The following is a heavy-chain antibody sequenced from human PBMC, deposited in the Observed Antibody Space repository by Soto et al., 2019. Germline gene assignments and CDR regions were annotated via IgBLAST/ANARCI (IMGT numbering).Heavy chain of an antibody. V-gene: IGHV1-2*04. CDR2: INPNSGGT. J-gene: IGHJ2*01. D-gene: IGHD4-17*01. Sequence: SVKGSCSSSGYTFTGYYMHCVRQAPGQVLYWMGWINPNSGGTNYAQKFQGWVTMTRDTSISTAYMELSRLRSDDTAVYYCARVIGYGDYWYLDLWGRGTLVTV. CDR3: ARVIGYGDYWYLDL. CDR1: GYTFTGYY.